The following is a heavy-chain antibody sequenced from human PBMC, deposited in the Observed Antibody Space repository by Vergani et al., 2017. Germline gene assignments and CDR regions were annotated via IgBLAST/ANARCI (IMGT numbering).Heavy chain of an antibody. D-gene: IGHD6-13*01. J-gene: IGHJ5*02. CDR2: IIWNGGST. Sequence: EVQLVESGGGVVRPGGSLRLSCAASGFTFDDYGMSWVRQAPGQGLEWVSGIIWNGGSTGYADYVKGRFTISRDNSKNTLYLQMNSLRAEDTAVYYCAKDPAAQGWFDPWGQGTLVTVSS. CDR3: AKDPAAQGWFDP. V-gene: IGHV3-20*04. CDR1: GFTFDDYG.